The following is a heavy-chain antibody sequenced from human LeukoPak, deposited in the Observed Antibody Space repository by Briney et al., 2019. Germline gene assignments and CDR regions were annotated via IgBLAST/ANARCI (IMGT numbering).Heavy chain of an antibody. CDR3: ARHYYGSGSYYNVGWFDP. CDR1: GGSISSSSYY. CDR2: IYYSGRT. V-gene: IGHV4-39*01. Sequence: PSETLSLTCTVSGGSISSSSYYWGWIRQPPGKGLGWIVSIYYSGRTYYNPSRKSRVTISVYTAKNQFSRKLSSVTAADTAVYYCARHYYGSGSYYNVGWFDPWGQGTLVTVSS. J-gene: IGHJ5*02. D-gene: IGHD3-10*01.